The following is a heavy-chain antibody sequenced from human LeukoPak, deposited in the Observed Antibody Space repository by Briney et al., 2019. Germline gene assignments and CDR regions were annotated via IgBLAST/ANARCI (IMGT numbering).Heavy chain of an antibody. CDR1: GGSISSYY. CDR2: IYTSGST. V-gene: IGHV4-4*07. CDR3: ARGVRISTTYYYYMDV. Sequence: PSETLSLTCTVSGGSISSYYWSWIRQPAGKGLEWIGRIYTSGSTNYNPSLKSRVTMSVDTSKNQFSLKLSSVTAADTAVYYCARGVRISTTYYYYMDVWGKGTTVTISS. J-gene: IGHJ6*03. D-gene: IGHD3-10*01.